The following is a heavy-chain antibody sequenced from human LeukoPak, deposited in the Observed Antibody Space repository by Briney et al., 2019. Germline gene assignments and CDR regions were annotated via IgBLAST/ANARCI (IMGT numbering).Heavy chain of an antibody. D-gene: IGHD2-15*01. Sequence: PGGSLRLSCAASGFTFSSYAMHWVRQAPGKGLEYVSAISSNGGSTYYANSVKGRFTISRDNSKNTLYLQMGSLRAEDMAVYYCARELLLTWFDPWGQGTLVTVSS. J-gene: IGHJ5*02. V-gene: IGHV3-64*01. CDR1: GFTFSSYA. CDR2: ISSNGGST. CDR3: ARELLLTWFDP.